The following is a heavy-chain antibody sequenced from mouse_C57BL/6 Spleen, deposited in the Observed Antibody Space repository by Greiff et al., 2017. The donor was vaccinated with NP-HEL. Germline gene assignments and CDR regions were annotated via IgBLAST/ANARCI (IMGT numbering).Heavy chain of an antibody. Sequence: VQLQESGPGLVQPSQSLSITCTVSGFSLTSYGVHWVRQSPGKGLEWLGVIWRGGSTDYNAAFMSRLSITKDNSKSQVFFKMNSLQADDTAIYYCASLTTVVAPLGYFDVWGTGTTVTVSS. CDR3: ASLTTVVAPLGYFDV. V-gene: IGHV2-5*01. CDR2: IWRGGST. CDR1: GFSLTSYG. J-gene: IGHJ1*03. D-gene: IGHD1-1*01.